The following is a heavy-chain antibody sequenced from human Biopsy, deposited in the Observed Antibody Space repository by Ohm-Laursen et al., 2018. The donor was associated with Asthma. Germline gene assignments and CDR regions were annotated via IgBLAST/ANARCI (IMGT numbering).Heavy chain of an antibody. CDR3: ARGVDRVTGLLDHFDS. V-gene: IGHV4-59*01. CDR1: GGSINNFY. Sequence: TLSLTCIVSGGSINNFYWSWIRQPPGKGLESIGHVYYGGSTNYNPSLKSRVTISIDASKNQFSLKLTSVTAADTAVYYCARGVDRVTGLLDHFDSWGQGTLVTVSS. D-gene: IGHD2-21*02. CDR2: VYYGGST. J-gene: IGHJ4*02.